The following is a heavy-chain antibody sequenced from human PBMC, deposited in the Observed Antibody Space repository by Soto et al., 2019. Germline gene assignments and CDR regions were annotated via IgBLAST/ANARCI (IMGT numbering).Heavy chain of an antibody. D-gene: IGHD3-22*01. J-gene: IGHJ4*02. V-gene: IGHV4-31*03. CDR2: IYFTGST. Sequence: SETLSLTCTVSGGSISNGGYYWTWIRQHPGKGLECIGHIYFTGSTFYNPSLKGRATISIDSSRNQFSLKLTSATAADTAIYYCARNQITYYDNISGSLYYFDCWGQGTLVTAPQ. CDR1: GGSISNGGYY. CDR3: ARNQITYYDNISGSLYYFDC.